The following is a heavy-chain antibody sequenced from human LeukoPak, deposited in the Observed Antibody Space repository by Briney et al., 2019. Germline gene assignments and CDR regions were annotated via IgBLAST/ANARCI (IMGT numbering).Heavy chain of an antibody. CDR3: ARLDFGDYGVYFLDY. CDR2: IYSGGTT. D-gene: IGHD4-17*01. CDR1: GFTFSSYA. V-gene: IGHV3-66*01. Sequence: PGGSLRLSCAASGFTFSSYAMSWVRQAPGKGLEWVSVIYSGGTTYYADSVKGRFTISRDNSKNTLYLQMNNLRAEDTAVYYCARLDFGDYGVYFLDYWGQGTLVTVSS. J-gene: IGHJ4*02.